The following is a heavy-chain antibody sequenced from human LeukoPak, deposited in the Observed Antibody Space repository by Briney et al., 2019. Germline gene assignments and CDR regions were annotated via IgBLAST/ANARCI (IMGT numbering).Heavy chain of an antibody. CDR2: ISSSSSTI. CDR3: AKDVMAGVFDY. V-gene: IGHV3-48*01. J-gene: IGHJ4*02. D-gene: IGHD6-19*01. CDR1: GFTFSSYS. Sequence: PGGSLRLSCAASGFTFSSYSMNWVRQAPGKGLEWVSYISSSSSTIYYADSVKGRFTISRDNAKNSLYLQMNSLRAEDTAVYYCAKDVMAGVFDYWGQGTLVTVSS.